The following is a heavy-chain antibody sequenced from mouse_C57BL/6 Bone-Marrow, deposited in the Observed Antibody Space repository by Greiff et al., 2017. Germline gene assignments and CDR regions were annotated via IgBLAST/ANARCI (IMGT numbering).Heavy chain of an antibody. J-gene: IGHJ4*01. CDR3: ARGFPHYYAMDY. V-gene: IGHV8-8*01. CDR1: GFSLSTFGMG. CDR2: IWWDDDK. Sequence: QVTLKVCGPGILQPSQTLSLTCSFSGFSLSTFGMGVGWIRQPSGKGLEWLAHIWWDDDKYYNPALKSRLTISKDTSQKHVFLKIANVDTADTAAYYCARGFPHYYAMDYWGQGTSVTVSS.